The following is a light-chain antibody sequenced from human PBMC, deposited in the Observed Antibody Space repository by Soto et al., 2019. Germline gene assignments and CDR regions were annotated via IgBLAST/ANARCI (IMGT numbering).Light chain of an antibody. CDR3: QQYSNWPPIT. V-gene: IGKV3-15*01. CDR2: DAS. J-gene: IGKJ5*01. Sequence: EIVMTQSPDTLSLSPGERATLSCRASQVVTTNLAWYQQKPGQAPRLLSYDASTRAAGIPARFSGTGSGTEFTLTISSLQSEDFAVYYCQQYSNWPPITFGQGTRLEIK. CDR1: QVVTTN.